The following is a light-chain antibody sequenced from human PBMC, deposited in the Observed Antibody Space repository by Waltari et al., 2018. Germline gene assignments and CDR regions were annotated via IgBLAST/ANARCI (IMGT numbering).Light chain of an antibody. J-gene: IGLJ3*02. CDR2: DVT. CDR1: SRDVGRYNF. V-gene: IGLV2-14*03. Sequence: QSALAQPASVSGSHGPSITIPSTGCSRDVGRYNFVSWYQQHPGKTPKLMIYDVTDRPSGVSNRFSGSKSGNTASLTISGLQPEDEADYYCSSHTTSSTLVFGGGTRVTVL. CDR3: SSHTTSSTLV.